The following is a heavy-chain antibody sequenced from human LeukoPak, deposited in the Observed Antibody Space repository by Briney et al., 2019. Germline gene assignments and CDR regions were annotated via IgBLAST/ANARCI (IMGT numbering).Heavy chain of an antibody. CDR1: GFTFDDYT. Sequence: GRSLRLSCAASGFTFDDYTMHWVRQVPGKGLEWVSLIGWDGSSTSYADSMKGRFTISRDNSKNSLYLQMNSLRTEDTALYHCAKGSTDYDSSNYYLGYWGQGTLVTVSS. V-gene: IGHV3-43*01. J-gene: IGHJ4*02. CDR3: AKGSTDYDSSNYYLGY. D-gene: IGHD3-22*01. CDR2: IGWDGSST.